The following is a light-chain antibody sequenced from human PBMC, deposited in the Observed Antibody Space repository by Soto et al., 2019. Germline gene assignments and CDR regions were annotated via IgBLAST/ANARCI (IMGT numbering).Light chain of an antibody. V-gene: IGKV3-11*01. CDR1: QSVSSY. J-gene: IGKJ5*01. CDR2: DAS. CDR3: QQANSFPPSIT. Sequence: EIVLTQSPATLSLSPGERATLSCRASQSVSSYLAWYQQKPGQAPRLLIYDASNRATGIPARFSGSGSGTDFTLTISSLQPEDFATYYCQQANSFPPSITFGQGTRLET.